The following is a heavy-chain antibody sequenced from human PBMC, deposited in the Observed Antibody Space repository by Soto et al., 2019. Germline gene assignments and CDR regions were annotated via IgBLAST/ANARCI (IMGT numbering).Heavy chain of an antibody. CDR2: IYYSGAT. V-gene: IGHV4-31*02. Sequence: WTWLRQHPGKGLVWISYIYYSGATYYNPSLKSRVTISVDTSKNQFSLKLSSVTAADTAVYYCARDPRGRGSGQFDPWGQGNLVTVSS. D-gene: IGHD3-10*01. CDR3: ARDPRGRGSGQFDP. J-gene: IGHJ5*02.